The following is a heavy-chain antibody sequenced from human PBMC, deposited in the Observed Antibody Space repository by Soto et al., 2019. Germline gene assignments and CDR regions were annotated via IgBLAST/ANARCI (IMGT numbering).Heavy chain of an antibody. CDR3: AREGAAAGTNGFDY. V-gene: IGHV4-34*01. J-gene: IGHJ4*02. CDR1: GGSFSGYY. CDR2: INHSGST. D-gene: IGHD6-13*01. Sequence: SETLSLTCAVYGGSFSGYYWSWIRQPPGKGLEWIGEINHSGSTNYNPSLKSRVTISVDTSKNQFSLKLSSVTAADTAVYYCAREGAAAGTNGFDYWGQGTLVTVSS.